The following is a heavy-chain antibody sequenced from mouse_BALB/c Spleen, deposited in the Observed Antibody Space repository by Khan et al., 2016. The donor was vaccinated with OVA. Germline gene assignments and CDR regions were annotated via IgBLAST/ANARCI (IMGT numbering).Heavy chain of an antibody. V-gene: IGHV9-1*02. CDR3: ASGASYWYFDV. CDR2: INTYTGEP. J-gene: IGHJ1*01. CDR1: GYTFTNYG. Sequence: QIQLVQSGPELKKPGETVKISCKASGYTFTNYGMNWVKQAPGKGLKWMGWINTYTGEPTYTDDFKGRFAFSLETSASTAYLQINNLKNEDMATXSCASGASYWYFDVWGAGTTVTFSS.